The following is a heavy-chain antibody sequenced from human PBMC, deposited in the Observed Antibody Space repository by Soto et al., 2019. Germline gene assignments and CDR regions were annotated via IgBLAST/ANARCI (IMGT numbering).Heavy chain of an antibody. CDR2: INAGNGNT. CDR1: GYTFTSYA. Sequence: QVQLVQSGAEEKKPGASVKVSCKASGYTFTSYAMHWVRQAPGQRLEWMGWINAGNGNTKYSQKFQGRVTITTDTSAGTAYKELSSMRSEDTAVYYCARDSGGADYWGQGTLVTVSS. CDR3: ARDSGGADY. D-gene: IGHD3-10*01. J-gene: IGHJ4*02. V-gene: IGHV1-3*05.